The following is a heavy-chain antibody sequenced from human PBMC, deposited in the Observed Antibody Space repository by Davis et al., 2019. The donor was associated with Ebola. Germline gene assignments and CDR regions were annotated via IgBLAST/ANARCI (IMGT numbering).Heavy chain of an antibody. CDR3: ARERGGLDY. CDR1: GGSISSNY. V-gene: IGHV4-59*01. Sequence: GSLRLSCTVSGGSISSNYWSWIRQPPGKGLEWIGYIYYSGSTNYNPSLKSRVTISVDTSKNQFSLKLSSVTAADTAVYYCARERGGLDYWGQGTLVTVSS. CDR2: IYYSGST. J-gene: IGHJ4*02. D-gene: IGHD2-15*01.